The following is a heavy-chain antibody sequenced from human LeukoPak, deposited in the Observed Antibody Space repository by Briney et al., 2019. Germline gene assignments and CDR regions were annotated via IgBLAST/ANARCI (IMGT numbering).Heavy chain of an antibody. V-gene: IGHV4-59*01. CDR3: ASRSYSSGWYLPFDY. Sequence: SETLSLTCTVSGGSISSYYWSWIRQPPGKGLEWIGYIYYSGSTNYNPSLKSRVTISVDTSKNQFSLKLSSVTAADTAVYYCASRSYSSGWYLPFDYWGQGTLVTVSS. D-gene: IGHD6-19*01. CDR2: IYYSGST. J-gene: IGHJ4*02. CDR1: GGSISSYY.